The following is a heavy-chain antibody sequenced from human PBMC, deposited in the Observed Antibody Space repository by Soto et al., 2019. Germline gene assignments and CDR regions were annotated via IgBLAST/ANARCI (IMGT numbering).Heavy chain of an antibody. J-gene: IGHJ4*02. CDR1: GFTFSSYW. V-gene: IGHV3-74*01. CDR2: IKGDGSET. CDR3: LRGNSGYGNFDY. Sequence: GGSLRLSCAASGFTFSSYWMHWVRQAPGKGLVWVSRIKGDGSETNYADSVKGRFTISRDNAKNTLYLQLNSLRAEDTAVYYCLRGNSGYGNFDYWGQGTRVTVSS. D-gene: IGHD5-12*01.